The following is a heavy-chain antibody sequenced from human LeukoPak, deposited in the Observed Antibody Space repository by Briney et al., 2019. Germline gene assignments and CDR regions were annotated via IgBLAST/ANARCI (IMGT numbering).Heavy chain of an antibody. CDR1: GGSTSSDY. CDR2: VYNSVDT. Sequence: PSETLSLTCTVSGGSTSSDYWSCIRQSPGKGLEWVGYVYNSVDTGKNPSLKSRVTILLHTSKNPCYLTLTSVSAADTAVYYGAKLTLGAYYDLCGRGKLVTVSA. V-gene: IGHV4-59*08. D-gene: IGHD3-16*01. J-gene: IGHJ2*01. CDR3: AKLTLGAYYDL.